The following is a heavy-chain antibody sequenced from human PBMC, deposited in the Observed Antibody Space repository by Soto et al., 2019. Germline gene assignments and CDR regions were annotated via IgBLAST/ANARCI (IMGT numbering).Heavy chain of an antibody. J-gene: IGHJ4*02. CDR3: ARGERQQQRDY. CDR2: IYHSGST. D-gene: IGHD6-13*01. Sequence: SETLSLTCAVSGGSISSSNWWSWDRQPPGKGLEWIGEIYHSGSTNYNPTLKSRVTISVDKSKNQFSLKLSSVTDADTAMYYCARGERQQQRDYWGQGTLVTVSS. V-gene: IGHV4-4*02. CDR1: GGSISSSNW.